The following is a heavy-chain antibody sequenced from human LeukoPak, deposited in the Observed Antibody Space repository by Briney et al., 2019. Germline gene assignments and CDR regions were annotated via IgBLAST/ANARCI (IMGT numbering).Heavy chain of an antibody. D-gene: IGHD6-19*01. J-gene: IGHJ4*02. CDR1: GFTFSSYA. CDR2: ISGIGGST. V-gene: IGHV3-23*01. Sequence: GGSLRLSCAASGFTFSSYAMSWVRQAPGKGLEWVSAISGIGGSTYYADSVKGRFTISRDNSKNTLYLQMNSLRAEDTAVYYCAKGEQWLEGPPHYDCWGQGTLVTVSS. CDR3: AKGEQWLEGPPHYDC.